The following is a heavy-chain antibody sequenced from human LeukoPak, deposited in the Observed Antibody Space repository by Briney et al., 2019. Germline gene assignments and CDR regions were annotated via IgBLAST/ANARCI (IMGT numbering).Heavy chain of an antibody. CDR2: ISAYNGNT. J-gene: IGHJ4*02. Sequence: AASVKVSCKASGYTFTGYGISWVRQAPGQGLEWMGWISAYNGNTNYAQKLQGRVTMTTDTSTSTAYMELRSLRSDDTAVYYCATLVGATMWFVYWGQGTLVTVSS. CDR3: ATLVGATMWFVY. D-gene: IGHD1-26*01. V-gene: IGHV1-18*01. CDR1: GYTFTGYG.